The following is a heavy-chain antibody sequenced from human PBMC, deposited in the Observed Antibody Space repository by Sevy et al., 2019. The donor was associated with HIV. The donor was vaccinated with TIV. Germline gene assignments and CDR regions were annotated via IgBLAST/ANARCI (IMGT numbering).Heavy chain of an antibody. CDR1: GDSVSSNSAA. CDR2: TYYRSKWYN. D-gene: IGHD3-22*01. Sequence: KQSQTLSLTCAISGDSVSSNSAAWNWIRQSPSRGLEWLGRTYYRSKWYNDYAVSVKSRITINPDTSKNQFSLQLNSVTPEDTAVYYCARDLDYYDSSGGYDAFDIWGQGTMVTVSS. J-gene: IGHJ3*02. CDR3: ARDLDYYDSSGGYDAFDI. V-gene: IGHV6-1*01.